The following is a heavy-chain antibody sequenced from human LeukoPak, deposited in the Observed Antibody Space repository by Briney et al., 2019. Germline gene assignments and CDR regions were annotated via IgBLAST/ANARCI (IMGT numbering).Heavy chain of an antibody. V-gene: IGHV4-59*08. CDR1: GGSVSGYY. CDR2: IYYTGTI. D-gene: IGHD2-15*01. CDR3: ARHDSIGYYQRGMDV. Sequence: PSETLSLTCAVPGGSVSGYYRSWDRLSPRRRLEWVGYIYYTGTIIYSPSLEGRVTLSVDTSKNQISLNLRAVTAADTAVYYCARHDSIGYYQRGMDVWGPGTTVIVSS. J-gene: IGHJ6*02.